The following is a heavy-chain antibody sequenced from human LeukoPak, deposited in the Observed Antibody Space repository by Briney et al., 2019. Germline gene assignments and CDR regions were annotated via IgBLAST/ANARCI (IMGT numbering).Heavy chain of an antibody. CDR1: GFTFNTHW. CDR3: AKDGSWSCTD. V-gene: IGHV3-7*01. J-gene: IGHJ4*02. Sequence: GGSLRLSCVASGFTFNTHWVSWVRQAPGKGLEWVANIKEDGSKTDYVDSVKGRFTISRDNSKRTLYLQMNSLRADGTAVYYCAKDGSWSCTDWGQGTLVTVSS. D-gene: IGHD2-8*02. CDR2: IKEDGSKT.